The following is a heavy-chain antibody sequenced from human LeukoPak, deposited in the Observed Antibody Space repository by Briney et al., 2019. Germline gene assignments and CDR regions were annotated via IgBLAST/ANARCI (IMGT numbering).Heavy chain of an antibody. J-gene: IGHJ5*02. V-gene: IGHV1-2*02. CDR1: GYTFTGYY. D-gene: IGHD3-9*01. CDR3: ARDSMDYDILTGYYNGWFDP. CDR2: INPNSGGT. Sequence: ASVKVSCKASGYTFTGYYMHWVRQAPGQGLAWMGWINPNSGGTNYAQKFQGRVTMTRDTSISTAYMELSRLRSDDTAVYYCARDSMDYDILTGYYNGWFDPWGQGTLVTVSS.